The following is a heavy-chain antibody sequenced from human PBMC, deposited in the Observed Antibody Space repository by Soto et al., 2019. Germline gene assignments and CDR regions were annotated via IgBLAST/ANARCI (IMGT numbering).Heavy chain of an antibody. CDR3: ARVHGDYFPAIYFDY. V-gene: IGHV1-3*01. Sequence: GASVKVSCKASGYTFTSYAMHWVRQAPGQRLEWMGWINAGNGNTKYSQKFQGRVTITRDTSASTAYMELSSLRSEDTAVYYCARVHGDYFPAIYFDYWGQGTLVTVSS. D-gene: IGHD4-17*01. J-gene: IGHJ4*02. CDR1: GYTFTSYA. CDR2: INAGNGNT.